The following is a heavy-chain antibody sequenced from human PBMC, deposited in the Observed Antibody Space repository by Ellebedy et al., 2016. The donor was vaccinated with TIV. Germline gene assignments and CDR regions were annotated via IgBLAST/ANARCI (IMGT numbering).Heavy chain of an antibody. Sequence: GGSLRLSCAASGFTFSDYYMNWVRQAPGKGLGWVGRSRNKANSYTTEYAASVKGRFTISRDDSENSVFLQMNSLKTEDTAVYFCARDNGKKCSDDWGQGTLVIVSS. D-gene: IGHD1-26*01. J-gene: IGHJ4*02. CDR3: ARDNGKKCSDD. V-gene: IGHV3-72*01. CDR2: SRNKANSYTT. CDR1: GFTFSDYY.